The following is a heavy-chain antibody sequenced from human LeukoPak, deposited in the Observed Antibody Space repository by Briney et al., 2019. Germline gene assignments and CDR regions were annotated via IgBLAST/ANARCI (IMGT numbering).Heavy chain of an antibody. V-gene: IGHV3-66*01. J-gene: IGHJ4*02. D-gene: IGHD3-10*01. Sequence: PGGSLRLSCAASGFTVSSNYMSWVRQAPGKGLEWVSVIYSGGSTYYADSVKGRFTISRDNSKNTLYLQMNSLRAEDTAVYYCARDLDYYGSGSIDYWGQGTLVTVSS. CDR1: GFTVSSNY. CDR3: ARDLDYYGSGSIDY. CDR2: IYSGGST.